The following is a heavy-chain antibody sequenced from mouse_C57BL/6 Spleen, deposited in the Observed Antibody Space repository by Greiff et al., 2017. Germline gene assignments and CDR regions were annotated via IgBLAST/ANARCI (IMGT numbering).Heavy chain of an antibody. D-gene: IGHD3-1*01. CDR1: GYAFSSSW. Sequence: QVQLQQSGPELVKPGASVKISCKASGYAFSSSWMNWVKQRPGQGLEWIGRIYPGAGDTNYNGKFKGKATLTADKSSSTASMQLSSLTSEDSAVYFCARGWHKGFGYWGQGTTLTVSS. V-gene: IGHV1-82*01. CDR3: ARGWHKGFGY. J-gene: IGHJ2*01. CDR2: IYPGAGDT.